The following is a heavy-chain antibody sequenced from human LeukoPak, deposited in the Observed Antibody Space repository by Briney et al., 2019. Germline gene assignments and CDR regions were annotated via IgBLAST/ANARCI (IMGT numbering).Heavy chain of an antibody. Sequence: GSLRLSCAASGFTFSSYGMSWIRQPPGKGLEWIGEINHSGSTNYNPSLKSRITISVDTSKNQFSLKLSSVTAADTAVYYCARGPYGGFDPWGQGTLVTVSS. CDR1: GFTFSSYG. V-gene: IGHV4-34*01. J-gene: IGHJ5*02. D-gene: IGHD4-17*01. CDR2: INHSGST. CDR3: ARGPYGGFDP.